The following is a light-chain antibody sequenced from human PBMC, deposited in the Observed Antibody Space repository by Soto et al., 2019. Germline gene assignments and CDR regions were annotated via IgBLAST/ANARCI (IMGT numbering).Light chain of an antibody. Sequence: EMVMTQSPATLSVSPGERATLSCRTSQSASSSYLAWYQQKPGQAPRLLIYGTSSRATGIPDRFSGSGSETDFTLTISRLEPEDFALYYCQQYGSSAPITFGQGTRLEIK. CDR2: GTS. CDR1: QSASSSY. J-gene: IGKJ5*01. V-gene: IGKV3-20*01. CDR3: QQYGSSAPIT.